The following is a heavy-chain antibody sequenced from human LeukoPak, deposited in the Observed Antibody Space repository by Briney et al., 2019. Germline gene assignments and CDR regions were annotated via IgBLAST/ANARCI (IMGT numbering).Heavy chain of an antibody. D-gene: IGHD7-27*01. Sequence: GGSPRLSCAASGFTFSSYAMHWVRQAPGKGLEWVSVIYSGGSTYYADSVKGRFTISRDNSKNTLYLQMNSLRAEDTAVYYCARSLGTVFYFDYWGQGTLVTVSS. J-gene: IGHJ4*02. CDR2: IYSGGST. CDR1: GFTFSSYA. V-gene: IGHV3-53*01. CDR3: ARSLGTVFYFDY.